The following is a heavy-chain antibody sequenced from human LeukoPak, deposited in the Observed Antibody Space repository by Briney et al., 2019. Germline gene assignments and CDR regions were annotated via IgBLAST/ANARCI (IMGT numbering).Heavy chain of an antibody. CDR3: ARASGSWYRGVDAFDI. J-gene: IGHJ3*02. CDR1: GGSISSSSYY. V-gene: IGHV4-39*01. D-gene: IGHD6-13*01. CDR2: IYYSGST. Sequence: PSETLSLTCTVSGGSISSSSYYWGWIRQPPGKGLEWIGSIYYSGSTYYNPSLKSRVTISVDTSKNQFSLKLSSVTAADTAVHYCARASGSWYRGVDAFDIWGQGTMVTVSS.